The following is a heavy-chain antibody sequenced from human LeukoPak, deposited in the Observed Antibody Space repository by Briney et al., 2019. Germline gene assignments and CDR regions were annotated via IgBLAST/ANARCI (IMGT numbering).Heavy chain of an antibody. V-gene: IGHV3-23*01. J-gene: IGHJ5*02. CDR2: ISGSGGSA. CDR3: AKDHCSNGVCSGLDP. CDR1: GFTFSISA. Sequence: PGGSQRLSCAPSGFTFSISAMSWVRQAPGKGLEWVSVISGSGGSASYADSVKGRFTISRDNSKNTMYLQMNSLRAEDTAVYYCAKDHCSNGVCSGLDPWGQGTLVTVSS. D-gene: IGHD2-8*01.